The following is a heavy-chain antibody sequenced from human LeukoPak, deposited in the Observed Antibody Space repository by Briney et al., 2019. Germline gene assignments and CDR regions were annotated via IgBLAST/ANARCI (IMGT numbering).Heavy chain of an antibody. CDR2: IYYSGST. Sequence: SETLSLTCTVSGGSLSSTDYYWGWIRQPPGKGLEWIGSIYYSGSTYYNPSLKSRVTISIDTSKNQFSLKLSSMTAADTAVYYCARAKSTMVRGVYAMDVWGQETTVTVSS. CDR3: ARAKSTMVRGVYAMDV. V-gene: IGHV4-39*01. J-gene: IGHJ6*02. CDR1: GGSLSSTDYY. D-gene: IGHD3-10*01.